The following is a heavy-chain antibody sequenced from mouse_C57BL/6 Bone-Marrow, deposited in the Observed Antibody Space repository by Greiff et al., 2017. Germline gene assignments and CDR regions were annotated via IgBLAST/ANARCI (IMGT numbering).Heavy chain of an antibody. V-gene: IGHV1-82*01. CDR2: IYPGDGDT. CDR3: GGYGSSYVGWFAY. J-gene: IGHJ3*01. CDR1: GYAFSSSW. Sequence: VKLQESGPELVKPGASVKISCKASGYAFSSSWMNWVKQRPGKGLEWIGRIYPGDGDTNYNGKFKGKATLTADKSSSTAYMQLSSLTSEDSAVYFCGGYGSSYVGWFAYWGQGTLVTVSA. D-gene: IGHD1-1*01.